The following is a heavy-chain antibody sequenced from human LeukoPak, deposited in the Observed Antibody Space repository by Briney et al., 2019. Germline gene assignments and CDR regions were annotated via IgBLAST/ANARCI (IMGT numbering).Heavy chain of an antibody. Sequence: GGSLRLSCAASGFTVSNNYMSWVRQAPGKGLEWVSIIYSGGSTYYSDSVKGRFTISRDNSKNTLYLQMNSLRAEDTAVYYCARRGPRVMVTAPLDYWGQGTLVTVSS. D-gene: IGHD2-21*02. CDR2: IYSGGST. J-gene: IGHJ4*02. CDR1: GFTVSNNY. V-gene: IGHV3-53*01. CDR3: ARRGPRVMVTAPLDY.